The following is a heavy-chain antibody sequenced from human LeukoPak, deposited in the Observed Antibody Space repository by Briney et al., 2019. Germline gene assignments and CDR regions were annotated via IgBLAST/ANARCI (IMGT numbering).Heavy chain of an antibody. CDR3: ARDKPDNGMDV. CDR2: VSTSGRT. J-gene: IGHJ6*02. Sequence: SETLSLTCTVSGDSISSYYWTWIRQPAGKGLEWIGRVSTSGRTNYNPSLKSRVTMSVDTSKNQISLKLSSVTAADTAVYYCARDKPDNGMDVWGQGTTVTVSS. V-gene: IGHV4-4*07. CDR1: GDSISSYY.